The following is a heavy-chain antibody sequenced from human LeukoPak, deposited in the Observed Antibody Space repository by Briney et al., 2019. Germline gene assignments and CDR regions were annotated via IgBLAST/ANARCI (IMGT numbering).Heavy chain of an antibody. CDR2: IYYSGTT. V-gene: IGHV4-59*08. CDR3: AYNRNRIIGTFDI. D-gene: IGHD1-14*01. CDR1: GGSISNYY. J-gene: IGHJ3*02. Sequence: APETLSLTCTVFGGSISNYYWSWIRHPPGKGLEWIGYIYYSGTTKYNPSLQSRVTISVDTSKNQLSLKLSSVTAADTAVYYCAYNRNRIIGTFDIWGQGTMVTVSS.